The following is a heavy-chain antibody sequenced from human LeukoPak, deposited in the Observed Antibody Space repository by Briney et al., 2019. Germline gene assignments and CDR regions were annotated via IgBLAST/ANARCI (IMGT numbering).Heavy chain of an antibody. CDR1: GFSLNNFG. Sequence: LGGSLRLSCAASGFSLNNFGVHWVRQAPGKGLEWVAVISHDGTFQNYADSVKGRFIISRDTSKNILYLEMNSLRAEDTALFYCARDRDFNFDYWGQGTLVTVSS. V-gene: IGHV3-33*01. CDR2: ISHDGTFQ. CDR3: ARDRDFNFDY. D-gene: IGHD3-9*01. J-gene: IGHJ4*02.